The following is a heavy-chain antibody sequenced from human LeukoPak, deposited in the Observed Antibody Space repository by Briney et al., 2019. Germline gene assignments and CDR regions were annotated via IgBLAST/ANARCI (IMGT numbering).Heavy chain of an antibody. CDR1: GFTFSSYS. D-gene: IGHD5-24*01. CDR2: INSSSSYI. Sequence: PGGSLRLSCAASGFTFSSYSMNWVRQAPGKGLEWVSPINSSSSYIYYADSVKGRFTISRDNAKNTLYLQMNSLRAEDTAVYYWATVEMATSWPYYYYMDVWGKGTTVTVSS. CDR3: ATVEMATSWPYYYYMDV. J-gene: IGHJ6*03. V-gene: IGHV3-21*01.